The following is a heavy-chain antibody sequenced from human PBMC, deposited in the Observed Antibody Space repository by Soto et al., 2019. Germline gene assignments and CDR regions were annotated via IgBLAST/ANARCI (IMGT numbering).Heavy chain of an antibody. D-gene: IGHD2-2*01. CDR1: GFTFSSYA. CDR2: ISYDGSNK. Sequence: GSLRLSCAASGFTFSSYAMQWVCQAPGKGLEWVAVISYDGSNKYYADSVKGRFTISRDNSKNTLYLQMNSLRAKDTAIYYCARGPSSLTRFDYWGQGTLVTVSS. J-gene: IGHJ4*02. V-gene: IGHV3-30-3*01. CDR3: ARGPSSLTRFDY.